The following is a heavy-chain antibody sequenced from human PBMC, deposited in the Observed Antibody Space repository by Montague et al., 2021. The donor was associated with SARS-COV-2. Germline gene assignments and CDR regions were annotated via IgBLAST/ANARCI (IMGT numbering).Heavy chain of an antibody. D-gene: IGHD3-16*01. J-gene: IGHJ4*02. Sequence: SETLSLTCSVSGASFSGYDWSWIRQPPGKGLEWIAYHYYGGITDYNPSLKSRGTISVDTSKNQVSLRLKSVTAADTAVYYCARDGLVGGDYFDLWGQGTLVTVSS. CDR1: GASFSGYD. CDR3: ARDGLVGGDYFDL. CDR2: HYYGGIT. V-gene: IGHV4-59*12.